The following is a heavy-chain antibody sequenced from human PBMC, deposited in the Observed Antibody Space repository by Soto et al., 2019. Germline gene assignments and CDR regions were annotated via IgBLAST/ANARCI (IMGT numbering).Heavy chain of an antibody. D-gene: IGHD6-19*01. Sequence: GGSLRLSCAASGFTFSSYAMHWVRQAPGKGLEWVAVISYDGSNKYYADSVKGRFTISRDNSTNTLYLQMNSLRAEDTAQYFCARGGRAWYGFDYWGQGVPVTVSS. CDR2: ISYDGSNK. V-gene: IGHV3-30-3*01. CDR1: GFTFSSYA. CDR3: ARGGRAWYGFDY. J-gene: IGHJ4*02.